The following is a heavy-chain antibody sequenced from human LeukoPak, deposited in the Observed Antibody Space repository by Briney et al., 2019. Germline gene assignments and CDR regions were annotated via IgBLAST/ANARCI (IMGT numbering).Heavy chain of an antibody. V-gene: IGHV1-69*13. CDR2: IIPVFGTA. J-gene: IGHJ4*02. CDR1: GGTFSSYA. CDR3: ARVGLGPTSFDY. D-gene: IGHD3-3*01. Sequence: SVKVSCKASGGTFSSYAISWVRQAPGQGLEWMGGIIPVFGTANYAQKFQGRVTITADESTSTAYMELSSLRSEDTAVYYCARVGLGPTSFDYWGQGTLVTVSS.